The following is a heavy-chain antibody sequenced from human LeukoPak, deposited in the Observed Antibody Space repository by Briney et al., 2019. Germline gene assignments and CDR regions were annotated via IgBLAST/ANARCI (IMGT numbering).Heavy chain of an antibody. D-gene: IGHD2-2*01. CDR3: ARDVGSIRKYCSGTSCYEVDY. Sequence: GSVTVSCKASGYTFTSYGISWVRQAPGQGLEWMGWISANNGNTNYAQTLQGRVTMTTDTSKSTAYMELRRLRSDDTAVYYCARDVGSIRKYCSGTSCYEVDYWGQGTLVTVSS. V-gene: IGHV1-18*01. CDR2: ISANNGNT. CDR1: GYTFTSYG. J-gene: IGHJ4*02.